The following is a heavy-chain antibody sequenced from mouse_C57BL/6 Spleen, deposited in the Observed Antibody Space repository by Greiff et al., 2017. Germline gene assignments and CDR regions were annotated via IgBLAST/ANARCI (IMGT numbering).Heavy chain of an antibody. Sequence: VQLKQSGAELVRPGASVKLSCTASGFNIKDDYMHWVKQRPEQGLEWIGWIDPENGDTEYASKFQGKATITADTSSNTAYLQRSSLTSEDTAVYYCTTSTMVTTYYAMDYWGQGTSVTVSS. J-gene: IGHJ4*01. CDR1: GFNIKDDY. V-gene: IGHV14-4*01. D-gene: IGHD2-2*01. CDR2: IDPENGDT. CDR3: TTSTMVTTYYAMDY.